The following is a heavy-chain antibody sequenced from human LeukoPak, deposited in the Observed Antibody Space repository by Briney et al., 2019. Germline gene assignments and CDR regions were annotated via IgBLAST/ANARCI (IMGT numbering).Heavy chain of an antibody. V-gene: IGHV3-53*01. D-gene: IGHD3-10*01. Sequence: EGSLRLSCAASGFTVSSNYMSWVRQAPGKGLEWVSVIYSGGSTYYADSVKGRFTISRDNSKNTLYLQMNSLRAEDTAVYYCARESVRGVMSNPFDYWGQGTLVTVSS. J-gene: IGHJ4*02. CDR1: GFTVSSNY. CDR3: ARESVRGVMSNPFDY. CDR2: IYSGGST.